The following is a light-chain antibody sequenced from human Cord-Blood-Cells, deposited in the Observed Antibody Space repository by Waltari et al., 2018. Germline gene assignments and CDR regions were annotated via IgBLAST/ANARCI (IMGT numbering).Light chain of an antibody. V-gene: IGKV4-1*01. CDR2: WAS. CDR3: QQYYSTPYS. J-gene: IGKJ2*03. Sequence: DILMTPSPASLAVSLGERAPLNCKSTQSVLYSSNNKNYLAWYQQKPGQPPKLLIYWASTRESGVPDRFSGSGSGTDFTLTISSLQAEDVAVYYCQQYYSTPYSFGQGTKLEIK. CDR1: QSVLYSSNNKNY.